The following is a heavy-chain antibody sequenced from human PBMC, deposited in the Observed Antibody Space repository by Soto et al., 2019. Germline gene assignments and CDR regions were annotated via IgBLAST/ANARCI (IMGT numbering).Heavy chain of an antibody. CDR3: ASGPESIAAAGTGWFDP. Sequence: SDTLSLTCAVYGGSFSGYYWSWIRQPPGKGLEWIGEINHSGSTNYNPSLKSRVTISVDTSKNQFSLKLSSVTAADTAVYYCASGPESIAAAGTGWFDPWGQGTLVTVS. V-gene: IGHV4-34*01. CDR2: INHSGST. CDR1: GGSFSGYY. D-gene: IGHD6-13*01. J-gene: IGHJ5*02.